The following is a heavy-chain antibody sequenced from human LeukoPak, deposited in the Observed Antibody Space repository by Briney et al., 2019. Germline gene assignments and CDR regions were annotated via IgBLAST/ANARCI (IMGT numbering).Heavy chain of an antibody. CDR3: ARARDTAVAVDY. V-gene: IGHV5-51*01. J-gene: IGHJ4*02. CDR2: IYPGDSDT. D-gene: IGHD6-19*01. CDR1: GYTFTTYW. Sequence: GESLKISCKGSGYTFTTYWIAWVRQMPGKGLEWMGIIYPGDSDTRYSPSFQGQVTISADTSISTAYLQWSSLKASDTAMYYCARARDTAVAVDYWGQGTLVTVSS.